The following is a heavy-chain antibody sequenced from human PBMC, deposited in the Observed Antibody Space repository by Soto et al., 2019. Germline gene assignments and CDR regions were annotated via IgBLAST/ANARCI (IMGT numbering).Heavy chain of an antibody. Sequence: QGTLKESGPTLVKPTQTLTLTCSFSGFSLTTSGVGVGWIRQSPGKALEWLAHIYWSGDEHYRPSLESRLSITKHTYKTPVVLIMPNMEPVDPAIYYFARGLATRPVVAFDIWGQGTVVTVSS. CDR3: ARGLATRPVVAFDI. CDR1: GFSLTTSGVG. V-gene: IGHV2-5*01. D-gene: IGHD6-6*01. CDR2: IYWSGDE. J-gene: IGHJ3*02.